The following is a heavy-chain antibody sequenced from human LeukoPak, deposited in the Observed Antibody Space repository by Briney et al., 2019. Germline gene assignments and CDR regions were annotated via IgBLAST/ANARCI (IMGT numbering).Heavy chain of an antibody. J-gene: IGHJ4*02. CDR3: ARHNPLWGY. Sequence: GGSLRLSCAASGFTFSSYWMSWVRQAPGKGLEWVANIKPDGSEKYYVDSVKGRFTISRDNDKNSLYLQMSSLRVEDTALYFCARHNPLWGYWGQGTLVTVAS. CDR1: GFTFSSYW. CDR2: IKPDGSEK. V-gene: IGHV3-7*04. D-gene: IGHD1-14*01.